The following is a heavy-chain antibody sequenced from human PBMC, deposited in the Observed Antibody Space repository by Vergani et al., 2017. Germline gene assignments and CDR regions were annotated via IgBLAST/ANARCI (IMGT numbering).Heavy chain of an antibody. CDR1: GGSISSSSYY. Sequence: QLQLQESGPGLVKPSETLSLTCTVSGGSISSSSYYWGWIRQPPGKGLAWIGSIYYSGSTYYNPSLKSRVTISVDTSKNQFSLKLSSVTAADTAVYYCARLDGARIAVAGTRDDAFDIWGQGTMVTVSS. J-gene: IGHJ3*02. D-gene: IGHD6-19*01. CDR2: IYYSGST. CDR3: ARLDGARIAVAGTRDDAFDI. V-gene: IGHV4-39*01.